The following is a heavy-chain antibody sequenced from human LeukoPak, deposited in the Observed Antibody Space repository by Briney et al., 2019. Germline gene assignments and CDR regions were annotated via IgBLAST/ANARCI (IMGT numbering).Heavy chain of an antibody. J-gene: IGHJ3*02. CDR1: GYTFTSYD. Sequence: ASVKVSCKASGYTFTSYDINWVRQATGQGLEWMGWMNPNSGNTGYAQKFQGRVTITRNTSISTAYMELSSLRAEDTALYYCAKDMRGWELSTDAFDIWGQGTMVTVSS. D-gene: IGHD1-26*01. CDR3: AKDMRGWELSTDAFDI. V-gene: IGHV1-8*03. CDR2: MNPNSGNT.